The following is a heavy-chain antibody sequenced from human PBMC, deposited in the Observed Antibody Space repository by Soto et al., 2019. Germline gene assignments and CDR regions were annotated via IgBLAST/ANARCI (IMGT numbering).Heavy chain of an antibody. CDR3: ARETPYWNYYFDY. V-gene: IGHV1-3*01. CDR1: GYTFTSNA. J-gene: IGHJ4*02. Sequence: ASVKVSCKASGYTFTSNAMHWVRQAPGQRLEWMGWINAGNGNTKYSQKFQGRVTITRDTSASTAYMELSSLRSEDTAVYYCARETPYWNYYFDYWGQGTLVTVSS. CDR2: INAGNGNT. D-gene: IGHD1-7*01.